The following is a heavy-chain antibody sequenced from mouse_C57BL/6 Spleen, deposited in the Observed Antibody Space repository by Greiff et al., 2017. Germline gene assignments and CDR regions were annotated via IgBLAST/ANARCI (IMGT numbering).Heavy chain of an antibody. V-gene: IGHV1-20*01. CDR2: INPYNGDT. CDR1: GYSFTGYF. J-gene: IGHJ2*01. Sequence: EVQLQQSGPELVKPGDSVKISCKASGYSFTGYFMNWVMQSHGKSLEWIGRINPYNGDTFYNQKFKGKATLTVDKSSSTAHMELRSLTSEDSAVYYCARWDYYGSGFDYWGQGTTLTVSS. D-gene: IGHD1-1*01. CDR3: ARWDYYGSGFDY.